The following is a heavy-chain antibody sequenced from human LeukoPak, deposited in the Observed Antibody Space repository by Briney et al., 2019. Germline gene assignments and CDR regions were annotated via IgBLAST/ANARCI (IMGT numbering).Heavy chain of an antibody. CDR1: GGSISSYY. Sequence: PSETLSLTCTVSGGSISSYYWSWIRQPAVKGLEWVGRIYTSGSTNYNPSLKSRVTMSVDTSKNQFSLKLSSVTAADTAVYYCARDWGEKAVASSRRFDPWGQGTLVTVSS. CDR3: ARDWGEKAVASSRRFDP. V-gene: IGHV4-4*07. D-gene: IGHD6-19*01. J-gene: IGHJ5*02. CDR2: IYTSGST.